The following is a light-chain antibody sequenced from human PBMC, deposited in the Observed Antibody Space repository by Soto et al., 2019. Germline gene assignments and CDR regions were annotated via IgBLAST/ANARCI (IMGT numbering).Light chain of an antibody. J-gene: IGLJ2*01. V-gene: IGLV2-8*01. CDR3: SSYAGSNIVI. Sequence: QSALTQPPSASGSPGQSVTISCTGTSSDVGGYNYVSWYQQHPGKAPKLMIYEVTQRPSGVPDRFSGSKSGSMASLTVSGLQGEDEADYYCSSYAGSNIVIFGGGTKLTVL. CDR2: EVT. CDR1: SSDVGGYNY.